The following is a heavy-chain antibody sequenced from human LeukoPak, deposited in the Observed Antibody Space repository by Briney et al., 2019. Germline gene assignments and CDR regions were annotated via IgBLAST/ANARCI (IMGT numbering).Heavy chain of an antibody. V-gene: IGHV5-51*01. CDR3: ATTVLIAATTSEDAFDI. CDR2: IYPGDSDT. D-gene: IGHD2-15*01. Sequence: GESLKISCKGSGYSFTSYWIGWVRQMPGKGLEWMGIIYPGDSDTGYSPSFQGQVTISADKSISTAYLQWSSLKASDTAMYYCATTVLIAATTSEDAFDIWGQGTMVTVSS. CDR1: GYSFTSYW. J-gene: IGHJ3*02.